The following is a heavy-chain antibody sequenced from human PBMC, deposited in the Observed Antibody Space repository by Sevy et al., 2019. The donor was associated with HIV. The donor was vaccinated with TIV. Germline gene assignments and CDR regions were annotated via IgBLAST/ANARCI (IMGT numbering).Heavy chain of an antibody. CDR3: ARDRAYCCGDCYSSPNYFDY. D-gene: IGHD2-21*02. CDR2: ISSSSSYI. CDR1: GFTFSSYS. Sequence: GESLKISCAASGFTFSSYSMNWVRQAPGKGLEWVSSISSSSSYIYYADSVKGRFTISRDNAKNSLYLQMNSLRAEDTAVYYFARDRAYCCGDCYSSPNYFDYWGQGTLVTVSS. V-gene: IGHV3-21*01. J-gene: IGHJ4*02.